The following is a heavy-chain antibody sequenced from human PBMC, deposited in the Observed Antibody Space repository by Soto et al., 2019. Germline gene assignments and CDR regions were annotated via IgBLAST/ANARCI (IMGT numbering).Heavy chain of an antibody. Sequence: GGSLRLSCAASGFTFSSYAMSWVRQAPGKGLEWVSGISGSGGSTYYADSVKGRFTISRDNSKNTLYLQMNSLRAEDTAVYYCASGSLRFLEWLLPYYFAYWGQGTLVTVSS. CDR2: ISGSGGST. V-gene: IGHV3-23*01. D-gene: IGHD3-3*01. CDR3: ASGSLRFLEWLLPYYFAY. J-gene: IGHJ4*02. CDR1: GFTFSSYA.